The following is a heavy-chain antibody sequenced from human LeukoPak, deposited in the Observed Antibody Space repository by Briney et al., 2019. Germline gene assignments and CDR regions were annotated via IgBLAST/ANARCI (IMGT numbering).Heavy chain of an antibody. CDR3: ARARGGSYYYNYMDV. V-gene: IGHV1-24*01. CDR1: GDTLSQLT. J-gene: IGHJ6*03. Sequence: ASVKVSCKISGDTLSQLTIHWVRQAPGEGLEKMGRFDPEYGEKVFAQTLQGRVTMTTDTSTSTAYMELRSLRSDDTAVYYCARARGGSYYYNYMDVWGKGTTVTVSS. D-gene: IGHD3-16*01. CDR2: FDPEYGEK.